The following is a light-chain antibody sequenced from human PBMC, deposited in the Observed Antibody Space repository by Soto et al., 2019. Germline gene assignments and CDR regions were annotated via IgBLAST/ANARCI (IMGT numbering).Light chain of an antibody. Sequence: QSVLTQPRSVSGSPGQSVTISCTGTSSDVGGYNYVSWYQQHPGKAPKLMIYDVSKRPSGVPDRFSGYKSGNTASLTISGLQAEDEADYYCCSYAGSYTLKVFGGGTKLTVL. CDR1: SSDVGGYNY. CDR2: DVS. CDR3: CSYAGSYTLKV. J-gene: IGLJ2*01. V-gene: IGLV2-11*01.